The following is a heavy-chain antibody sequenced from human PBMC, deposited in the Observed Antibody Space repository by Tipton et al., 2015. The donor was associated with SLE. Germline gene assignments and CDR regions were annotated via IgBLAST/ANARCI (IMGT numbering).Heavy chain of an antibody. J-gene: IGHJ4*02. Sequence: LRLSCTVSAGSISSYYWSWIRQPPGKGLEWIGDIYYSGSTNYNPSLKSRVTISIDTSKNHFSLKLSSVTAADTAVYYCARQGAVAGFEYWGQGTLVTVSS. D-gene: IGHD6-19*01. CDR3: ARQGAVAGFEY. CDR2: IYYSGST. CDR1: AGSISSYY. V-gene: IGHV4-59*08.